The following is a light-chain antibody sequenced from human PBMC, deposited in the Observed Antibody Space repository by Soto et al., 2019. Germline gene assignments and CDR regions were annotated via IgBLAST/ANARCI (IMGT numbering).Light chain of an antibody. V-gene: IGLV1-40*01. CDR3: QSYDSSLSGWV. CDR2: GNS. CDR1: RSNIGAGYD. Sequence: QAVVTQPPSVSGAPGQRVTISCTGSRSNIGAGYDVHWYQQLPGTAPKLLIYGNSNRPSGVPDRFSGSKSGTSASLAITGLQAEDEVDYYCQSYDSSLSGWVFGGGTKLTVL. J-gene: IGLJ3*02.